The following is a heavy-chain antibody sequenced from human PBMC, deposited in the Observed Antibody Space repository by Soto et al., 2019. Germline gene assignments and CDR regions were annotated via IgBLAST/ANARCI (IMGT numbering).Heavy chain of an antibody. J-gene: IGHJ4*02. V-gene: IGHV1-2*04. D-gene: IGHD3-22*01. CDR1: GYSFTGYY. Sequence: VASVKVSCKASGYSFTGYYMHWVRQAPGQGLEWMGWINPNSGGTNYAQKFQGWVTMTRDTSISTAYMELSRLRSDDTAVYYCAREVDYYDSSGYYSTPNFDYWGQGTLGTVSS. CDR3: AREVDYYDSSGYYSTPNFDY. CDR2: INPNSGGT.